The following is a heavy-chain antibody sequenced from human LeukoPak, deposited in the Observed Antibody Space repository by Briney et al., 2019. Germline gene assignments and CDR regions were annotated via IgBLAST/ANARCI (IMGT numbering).Heavy chain of an antibody. V-gene: IGHV1-69*05. CDR2: IIPIFGTA. D-gene: IGHD6-19*01. CDR1: GGTFSSYA. CDR3: ARVDSGWSDAFDI. J-gene: IGHJ3*02. Sequence: ASVKVSCKASGGTFSSYAISWVRQAPGQGLEWMGGIIPIFGTANYAQKFQGWVTMTRDTSISTAYMELSRLRSDDTAVYYCARVDSGWSDAFDIWGQGTMVTVSS.